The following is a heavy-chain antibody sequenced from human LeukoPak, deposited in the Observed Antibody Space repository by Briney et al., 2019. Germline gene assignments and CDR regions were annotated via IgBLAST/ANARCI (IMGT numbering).Heavy chain of an antibody. CDR1: GGALSRGDYY. CDR2: IYHSGGT. CDR3: ARFDIVEEGGPDY. V-gene: IGHV4-30-4*01. Sequence: SETLSLTCNVSGGALSRGDYYWSWIRQPPGKGLEWIGYIYHSGGTYYNPSLKSRITISVDTSKNQCSLKVTSVTAADTATYYCARFDIVEEGGPDYWGQGTLVTVSS. J-gene: IGHJ4*02. D-gene: IGHD2-15*01.